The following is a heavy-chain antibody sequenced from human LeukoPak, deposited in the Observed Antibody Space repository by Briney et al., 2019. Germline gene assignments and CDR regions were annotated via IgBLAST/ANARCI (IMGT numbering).Heavy chain of an antibody. CDR1: GFTVSSNY. CDR2: IYSGGST. J-gene: IGHJ4*02. V-gene: IGHV3-53*01. Sequence: GGSLRLSCAASGFTVSSNYMSWVRQAPGKGLEWVSVIYSGGSTYYADSAKGRFTISRDNSENTLYLQMNSLRAEDTAVYYCARDIPLFYWGQGTLVTVSS. CDR3: ARDIPLFY.